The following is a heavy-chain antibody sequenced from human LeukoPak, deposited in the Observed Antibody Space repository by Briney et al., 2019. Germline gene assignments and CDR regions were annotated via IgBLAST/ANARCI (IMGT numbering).Heavy chain of an antibody. Sequence: ASVKVSCKASGYTFTGYNIHWVRQAPGQGLEWMGWINPNSGDTSYAQKLQGRVTMTRDTSISTAYMELSSLRSEDTAVYYCARNMDSYGALDYWGQGTLVTVSS. V-gene: IGHV1-2*02. CDR2: INPNSGDT. D-gene: IGHD5-18*01. CDR1: GYTFTGYN. CDR3: ARNMDSYGALDY. J-gene: IGHJ4*02.